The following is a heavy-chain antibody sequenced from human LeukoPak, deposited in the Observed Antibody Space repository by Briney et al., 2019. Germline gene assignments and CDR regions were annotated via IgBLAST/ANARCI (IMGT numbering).Heavy chain of an antibody. Sequence: GASVKVSCKASGGTFSSYAISWVRQAPGQGLEWMGGIIPIFGTANYAQKFQGRVTITTDESTSTAYMELSSLRSEDTAVYYCANSWSGWHIFDYWGQGTLVTVSS. V-gene: IGHV1-69*05. CDR1: GGTFSSYA. CDR2: IIPIFGTA. J-gene: IGHJ4*02. D-gene: IGHD3-3*01. CDR3: ANSWSGWHIFDY.